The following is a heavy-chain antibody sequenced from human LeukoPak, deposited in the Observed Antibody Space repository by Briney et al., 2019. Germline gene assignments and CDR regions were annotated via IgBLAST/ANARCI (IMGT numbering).Heavy chain of an antibody. V-gene: IGHV1-18*01. CDR3: ARESLVLLWFGEFQNYLDY. Sequence: GASVKVSCKASGYTFTSYGISWVRQAPGQGLEWMGWISAYNGNTNYAQKLQGRVTMTTDTSTSTAYMELRSLRSDDTAVYYCARESLVLLWFGEFQNYLDYWGQGTLVTVSS. D-gene: IGHD3-10*01. J-gene: IGHJ4*02. CDR2: ISAYNGNT. CDR1: GYTFTSYG.